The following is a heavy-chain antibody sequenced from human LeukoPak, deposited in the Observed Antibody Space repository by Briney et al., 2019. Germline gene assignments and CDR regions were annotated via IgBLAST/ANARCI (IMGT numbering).Heavy chain of an antibody. CDR2: IYYSGST. J-gene: IGHJ4*02. V-gene: IGHV4-59*01. D-gene: IGHD5-12*01. CDR1: GGSISSYY. CDR3: ARGRGYDSDY. Sequence: SETLSLTCTVSGGSISSYYWSWIRQPPGKGLEWIGYIYYSGSTNYNPSLKSRVTISVDTSKNQFSLKLSSVTAADTAVYYCARGRGYDSDYWSQGTLVTVSS.